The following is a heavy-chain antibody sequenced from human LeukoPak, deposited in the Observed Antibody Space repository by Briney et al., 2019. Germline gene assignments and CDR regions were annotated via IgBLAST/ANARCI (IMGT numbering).Heavy chain of an antibody. CDR2: IYHSGRT. CDR3: ASDPSFWSTPYFDY. CDR1: GNSISSGYY. V-gene: IGHV4-38-2*02. Sequence: SETLSLTCTVSGNSISSGYYWGWIRQPPGKGLEWIGSIYHSGRTYYNPSLKSRVTISVDTSKNQFSLKLSSVTAADTAVYYCASDPSFWSTPYFDYWGQGTLVTVSS. J-gene: IGHJ4*02. D-gene: IGHD3-3*01.